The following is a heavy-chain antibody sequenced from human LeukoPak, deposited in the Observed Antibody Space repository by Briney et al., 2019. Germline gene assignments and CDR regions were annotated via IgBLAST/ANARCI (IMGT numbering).Heavy chain of an antibody. Sequence: PSDTLSLTCTVSGGSIFNYYWSWIRQPLGKRLEWIGYIYSSGSPNYNPSLQSRVTISVDTSKNQFSLRLNSVTAADTAVYFCARQGGSSGFYWFDPWGQGTLVTVSS. CDR3: ARQGGSSGFYWFDP. CDR2: IYSSGSP. V-gene: IGHV4-4*09. J-gene: IGHJ5*02. D-gene: IGHD6-19*01. CDR1: GGSIFNYY.